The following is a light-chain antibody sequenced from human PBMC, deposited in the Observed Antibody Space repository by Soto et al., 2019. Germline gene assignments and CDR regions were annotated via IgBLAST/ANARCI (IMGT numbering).Light chain of an antibody. CDR3: SSYTSSSTYV. CDR2: DVS. CDR1: SSDVGGYNY. Sequence: QSALTQPASVSGSPGQSITISCTGTSSDVGGYNYVSWYQQHPGKAPKLMIYDVSNRPSVVSNRFSGSKSGNTASLPISGLQAEDEADYYCSSYTSSSTYVFGTGTKLTVL. J-gene: IGLJ1*01. V-gene: IGLV2-14*01.